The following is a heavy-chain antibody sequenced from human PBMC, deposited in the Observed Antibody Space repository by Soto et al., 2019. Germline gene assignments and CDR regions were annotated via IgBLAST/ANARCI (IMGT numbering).Heavy chain of an antibody. D-gene: IGHD3-3*01. Sequence: MRLCCAASAFTSSSYGMHLDRQAPGKGLVWVGVIWYDGNNKYYADSVKGGFSISRDNSKNTLYLQMNSLRAEDTAVYYCARDRSRNYDFWSGYWTHYYYYYGMDVWGQGTTVTVSS. CDR3: ARDRSRNYDFWSGYWTHYYYYYGMDV. CDR2: IWYDGNNK. J-gene: IGHJ6*02. V-gene: IGHV3-33*01. CDR1: AFTSSSYG.